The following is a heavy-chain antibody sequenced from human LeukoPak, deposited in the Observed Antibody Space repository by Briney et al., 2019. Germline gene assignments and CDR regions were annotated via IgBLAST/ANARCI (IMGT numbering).Heavy chain of an antibody. Sequence: GGSLRLSCAASGFTFSSYGMHWVRQAPGKGLEWVAVISYDGSNKYYADSVKGRFTISRDNSKSTLYLQMNSLRAEDTAVYYCAKQGYSSGWTDFDYWGQGTLVTVSS. CDR1: GFTFSSYG. CDR2: ISYDGSNK. J-gene: IGHJ4*02. D-gene: IGHD6-19*01. CDR3: AKQGYSSGWTDFDY. V-gene: IGHV3-30*18.